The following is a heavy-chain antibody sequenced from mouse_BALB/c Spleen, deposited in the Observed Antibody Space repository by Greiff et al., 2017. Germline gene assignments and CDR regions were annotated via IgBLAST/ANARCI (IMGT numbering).Heavy chain of an antibody. J-gene: IGHJ1*01. CDR1: GFTFSSYG. V-gene: IGHV5-6*02. CDR3: ARQDGYRYFDV. CDR2: ISSGGSYT. D-gene: IGHD2-3*01. Sequence: DVKLVESGGDLVKPGGSLKLSCAASGFTFSSYGMSWVRQTPDKRLEWVATISSGGSYTYYPDSVKGRFTISRDNAKNTLYLQMSSLKSEDTAMYYCARQDGYRYFDVWGAGTTVTVSS.